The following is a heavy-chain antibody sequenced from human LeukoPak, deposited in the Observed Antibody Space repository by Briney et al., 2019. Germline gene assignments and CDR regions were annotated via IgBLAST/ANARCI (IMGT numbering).Heavy chain of an antibody. J-gene: IGHJ4*02. CDR3: AILPGYSSGWYEVNY. Sequence: GGSLTLSCAASGFTFSSYAMSWVRQPPGKGLEWVSGISGSGGSTYYPASVKGRFTISRDNSRNTLYLQMNSPRAEDTAVYYCAILPGYSSGWYEVNYWGQGTLVTVSS. CDR2: ISGSGGST. V-gene: IGHV3-23*01. CDR1: GFTFSSYA. D-gene: IGHD6-13*01.